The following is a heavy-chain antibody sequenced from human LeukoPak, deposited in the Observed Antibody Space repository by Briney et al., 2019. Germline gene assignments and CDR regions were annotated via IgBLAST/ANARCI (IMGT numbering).Heavy chain of an antibody. D-gene: IGHD3-22*01. Sequence: GGSLRLSCAASGFTFSSYWMSWVRQAPGKGLEWVANINQDGSEKYSVDSEKGRFTISRDNAKSSLYLQMNSLRADDTAVYYCARDRALYDSRRGYYYTEDDYWGQGTLVTVS. CDR1: GFTFSSYW. CDR2: INQDGSEK. V-gene: IGHV3-7*01. J-gene: IGHJ4*02. CDR3: ARDRALYDSRRGYYYTEDDY.